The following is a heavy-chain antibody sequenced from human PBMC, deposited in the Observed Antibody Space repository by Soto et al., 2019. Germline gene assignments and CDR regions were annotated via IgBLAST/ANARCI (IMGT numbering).Heavy chain of an antibody. D-gene: IGHD2-21*02. J-gene: IGHJ3*02. Sequence: QVQLQESGPGLVKPSQTLSLTCTVSGGSISSDNYYWSWIRQHPGKGLEWIGYIYYSGSTYYNPSLTSRVAISVDTSKNQFSLKLSSVTAADTAVYYCASNRVTDDAFDIWGQGTMVTVSS. CDR3: ASNRVTDDAFDI. CDR1: GGSISSDNYY. V-gene: IGHV4-31*03. CDR2: IYYSGST.